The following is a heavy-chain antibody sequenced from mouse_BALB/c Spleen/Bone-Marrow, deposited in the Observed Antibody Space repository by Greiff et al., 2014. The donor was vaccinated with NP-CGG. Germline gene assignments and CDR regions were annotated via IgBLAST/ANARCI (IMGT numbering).Heavy chain of an antibody. CDR2: ILPGSGST. CDR3: ARELGLRLAY. D-gene: IGHD3-1*01. CDR1: GYTFSSYW. Sequence: VQLQQSGAELMKPGASVKISCKATGYTFSSYWIEWVKQRPGHGLEWIGEILPGSGSTNYNEKFKGKATFTADTSSNTAYMQRSSLTSEDSAVYDCARELGLRLAYWGQGTLVTVSA. V-gene: IGHV1-9*01. J-gene: IGHJ3*01.